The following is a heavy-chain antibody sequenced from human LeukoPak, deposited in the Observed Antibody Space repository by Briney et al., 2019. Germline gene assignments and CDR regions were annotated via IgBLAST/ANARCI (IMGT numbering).Heavy chain of an antibody. V-gene: IGHV4-38-2*01. D-gene: IGHD4-17*01. CDR1: GYSIRSGSY. J-gene: IGHJ4*02. CDR3: AKVASYGDYARHDY. CDR2: KFHSGDT. Sequence: PSETLSLTCVVSGYSIRSGSYWGGIRPPPGKGVEGIGCKFHSGDTYHNPSLKRRVTISADRSKKKFSMKMNTETAEDRGGYYGAKVASYGDYARHDYWGQGTLVTVS.